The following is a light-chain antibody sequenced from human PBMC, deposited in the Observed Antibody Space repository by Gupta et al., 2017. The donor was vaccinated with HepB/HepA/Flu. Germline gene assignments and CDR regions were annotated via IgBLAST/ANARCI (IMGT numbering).Light chain of an antibody. CDR1: QSLLHSNGYNY. CDR2: LGS. CDR3: MQAIKTPIT. V-gene: IGKV2-28*01. Sequence: IVMTQSPLSLPVTPGEPASISCRSSQSLLHSNGYNYLDWYLQKPGQSPQLLIYLGSNRASGVPDRFSGSGSGTDFTLKISRVEAEDVGVYYCMQAIKTPITFGQGTRLEIK. J-gene: IGKJ5*01.